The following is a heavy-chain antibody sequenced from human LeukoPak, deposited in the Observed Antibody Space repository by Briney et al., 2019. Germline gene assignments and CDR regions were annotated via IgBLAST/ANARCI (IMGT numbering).Heavy chain of an antibody. CDR2: INHSGST. J-gene: IGHJ4*02. CDR1: GGSFSGYY. V-gene: IGHV4-34*01. CDR3: ARMGPEMATIRDY. Sequence: SETLSLTCAVYGGSFSGYYWSWIRQPPGKGLEWIGEINHSGSTNYNPSLKSRVTVSVDTSENQFSLKLSSVTAADTAVYYYARMGPEMATIRDYWGQGTLVTVSS. D-gene: IGHD5-24*01.